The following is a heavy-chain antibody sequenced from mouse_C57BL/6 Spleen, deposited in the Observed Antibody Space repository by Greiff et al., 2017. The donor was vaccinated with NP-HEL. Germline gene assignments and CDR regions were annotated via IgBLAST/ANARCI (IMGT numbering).Heavy chain of an antibody. J-gene: IGHJ3*01. CDR2: ISSGSSTI. CDR3: ARSSYGSPWFAY. V-gene: IGHV5-17*01. D-gene: IGHD1-1*01. Sequence: EVQVVESGGGLVKPGGSLKLSCAASGFTFSDYGMHWVRQAPEKGLEWVAYISSGSSTIYYADTVKGRFTISRDNAKNTLFLQMTSLRSEDTAMYYCARSSYGSPWFAYWGQGTLVTVSA. CDR1: GFTFSDYG.